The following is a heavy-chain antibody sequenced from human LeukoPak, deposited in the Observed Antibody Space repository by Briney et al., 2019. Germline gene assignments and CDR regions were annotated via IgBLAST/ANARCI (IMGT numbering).Heavy chain of an antibody. CDR1: GGSISSYY. D-gene: IGHD3-22*01. V-gene: IGHV4-59*12. Sequence: PSETLSLTCTVSGGSISSYYWSWIRQPPGKGLEWIGYIYHSGSTYYNPSLKSRVTISVDRSKNQFSLKLSSVTAADTAVYYCARVVTDSSGYYYVSFLDYWGQGTLVTISS. CDR2: IYHSGST. J-gene: IGHJ4*02. CDR3: ARVVTDSSGYYYVSFLDY.